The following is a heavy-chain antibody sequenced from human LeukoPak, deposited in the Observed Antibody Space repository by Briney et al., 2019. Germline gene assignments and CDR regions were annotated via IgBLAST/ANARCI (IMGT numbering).Heavy chain of an antibody. CDR2: ISAYNGNT. J-gene: IGHJ4*02. CDR3: ARDPTGYCSGGSCYWRY. Sequence: ASVKVSCKASGYTFTSYGISWVRQAPGQGLEWMGWISAYNGNTNYAQKLQGRVTMTTDTSTSTAYMELRGLRSDDTAFYYCARDPTGYCSGGSCYWRYWGQGTLVTVSS. D-gene: IGHD2-15*01. V-gene: IGHV1-18*01. CDR1: GYTFTSYG.